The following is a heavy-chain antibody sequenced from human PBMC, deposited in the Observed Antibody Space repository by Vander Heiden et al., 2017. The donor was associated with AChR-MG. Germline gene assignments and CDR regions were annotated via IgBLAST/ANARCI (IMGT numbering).Heavy chain of an antibody. Sequence: VPLVYSGGGLVKPGASLSLSCPASRFNASDYYMSWVRQAPGKGLEWFSYISSSGSTIYYADSVKGRFTIARDNAKNSLYLQMNSLRAEDTAVYYCARDEGPWSTVRYFQHWGQGTLVTVSA. D-gene: IGHD4-17*01. J-gene: IGHJ1*01. CDR3: ARDEGPWSTVRYFQH. V-gene: IGHV3-11*01. CDR1: RFNASDYY. CDR2: ISSSGSTI.